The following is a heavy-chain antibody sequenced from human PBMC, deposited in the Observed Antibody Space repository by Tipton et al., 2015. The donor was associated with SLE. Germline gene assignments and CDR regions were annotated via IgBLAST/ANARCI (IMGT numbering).Heavy chain of an antibody. Sequence: SLRLSCAASGFTVSSNYMSWVRQAPGKGLEWVSVIYSGGSTYYADSVKGRFTISRDNSKNTLYLQMNSLRAEDTAVYYCAREMVQGVTAYYFDYWGQGTLVTVSS. J-gene: IGHJ4*02. CDR2: IYSGGST. V-gene: IGHV3-66*02. D-gene: IGHD3-10*01. CDR3: AREMVQGVTAYYFDY. CDR1: GFTVSSNY.